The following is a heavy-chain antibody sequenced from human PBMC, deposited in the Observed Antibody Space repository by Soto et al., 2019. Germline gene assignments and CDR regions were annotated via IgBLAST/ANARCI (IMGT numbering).Heavy chain of an antibody. D-gene: IGHD6-19*01. Sequence: ASVKVSCKASGYTFTSYGISWVRQAPGQGLEWMGWISAYNGNTNYAQKLQGRVTMTTDTSTSTAYMELRSLRSDDTAVYCCARRAFSSGGIASYYYYCCGMDVWGQGTTVTVSS. CDR1: GYTFTSYG. J-gene: IGHJ6*02. CDR3: ARRAFSSGGIASYYYYCCGMDV. V-gene: IGHV1-18*04. CDR2: ISAYNGNT.